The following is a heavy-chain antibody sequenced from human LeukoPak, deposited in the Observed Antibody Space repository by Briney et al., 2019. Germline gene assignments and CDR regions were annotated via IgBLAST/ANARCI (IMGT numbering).Heavy chain of an antibody. CDR1: GFSLSTSGMC. CDR2: IDWDDDK. CDR3: ARGRSSSNYYYGMDV. D-gene: IGHD6-6*01. Sequence: SGPALVKPTQTLTLTCTFSGFSLSTSGMCVSWIRQPPGKALEWLARIDWDDDKYYSTSLKTRLTISKDTSKNQVVLTMTNIDPVDATTYYCARGRSSSNYYYGMDVWGQGTTVTVSS. J-gene: IGHJ6*02. V-gene: IGHV2-70*11.